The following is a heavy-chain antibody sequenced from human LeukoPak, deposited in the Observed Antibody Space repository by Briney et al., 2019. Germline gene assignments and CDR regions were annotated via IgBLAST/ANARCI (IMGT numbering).Heavy chain of an antibody. J-gene: IGHJ4*02. CDR1: GFTFSSYA. CDR2: ISGSGGST. CDR3: AKAKDFPIAAALFDY. D-gene: IGHD6-13*01. V-gene: IGHV3-23*01. Sequence: GGSLRLSCAASGFTFSSYAMSWVRQAPGKGLEWVSAISGSGGSTYYADSVEGRFTISRDNSKNTLYLQMNSLRAEDTAVYYCAKAKDFPIAAALFDYWGQGTLVTVSS.